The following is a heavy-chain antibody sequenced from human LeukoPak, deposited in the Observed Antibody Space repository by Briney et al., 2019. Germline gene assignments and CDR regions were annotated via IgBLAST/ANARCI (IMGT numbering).Heavy chain of an antibody. CDR1: GFTFSNYG. Sequence: GGSLRLSCAASGFTFSNYGMHWVRQAPGKGLEWVAFMQSDGSDKFFADSVKGRFTISRDNSKNTLFLHMDSLRAEDTAVYYCAKPVGLEAPTASRYFDLWGRGTQVTVSS. V-gene: IGHV3-30*02. CDR3: AKPVGLEAPTASRYFDL. J-gene: IGHJ2*01. CDR2: MQSDGSDK. D-gene: IGHD2-2*01.